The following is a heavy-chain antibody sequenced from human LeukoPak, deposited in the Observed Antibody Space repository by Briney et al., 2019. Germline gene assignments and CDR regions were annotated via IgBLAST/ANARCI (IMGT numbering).Heavy chain of an antibody. J-gene: IGHJ4*02. CDR1: GVSISSSNSY. CDR3: ARHFRWPNFDY. V-gene: IGHV4-39*01. D-gene: IGHD6-13*01. CDR2: IYYSGST. Sequence: SETLSLTCTVSGVSISSSNSYWGWIRQPPGKGLEWIGSIYYSGSTYYNPSLKSRVTISVDTSKNQFSLKLGSVTAADTAVYYCARHFRWPNFDYWGQGTLVTVSS.